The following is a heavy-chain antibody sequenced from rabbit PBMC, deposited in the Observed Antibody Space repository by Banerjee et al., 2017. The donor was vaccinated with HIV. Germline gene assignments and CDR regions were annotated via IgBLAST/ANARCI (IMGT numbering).Heavy chain of an antibody. J-gene: IGHJ4*01. CDR3: VRDLGYYTYGYAGYAYATMDL. CDR2: IDPVFGST. Sequence: QEQLVESGGGLVQPGGSLKLSCKASGFDFSSYGVSWVRQAPGKGLEWIGYIDPVFGSTYYASWVNGRFTISSHNAQNTLYLQLNSLTAADTATYFCVRDLGYYTYGYAGYAYATMDLRGPGTLVTVS. CDR1: GFDFSSYG. D-gene: IGHD6-1*01. V-gene: IGHV1S47*01.